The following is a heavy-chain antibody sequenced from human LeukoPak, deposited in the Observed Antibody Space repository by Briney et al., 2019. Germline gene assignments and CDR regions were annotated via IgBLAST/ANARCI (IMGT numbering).Heavy chain of an antibody. J-gene: IGHJ4*02. Sequence: ASVKVSCKISGYTLTELSMHWVRQAPGKGLEWMGGFDPEDGATLYAQKFQGRVTMTEDTSTDTAYMELSSLRSEDTAVYYCAAPGGDQSSNFDYWGQGTLVTVSS. CDR1: GYTLTELS. D-gene: IGHD2-21*02. V-gene: IGHV1-24*01. CDR3: AAPGGDQSSNFDY. CDR2: FDPEDGAT.